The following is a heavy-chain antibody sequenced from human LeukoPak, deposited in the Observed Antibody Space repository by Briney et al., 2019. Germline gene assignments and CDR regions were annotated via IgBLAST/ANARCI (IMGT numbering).Heavy chain of an antibody. CDR3: ARMIGLGEVSPYFDY. D-gene: IGHD3-16*02. Sequence: GESLKISRKGSGYSFTSYWIAWVRQMPEKGLEWMGIIYPRDSDIRYNPPFQGQVTISADKSISTAYLQWSSLKASDTAMYYCARMIGLGEVSPYFDYWGQGTLVTVSS. CDR1: GYSFTSYW. J-gene: IGHJ4*02. V-gene: IGHV5-51*01. CDR2: IYPRDSDI.